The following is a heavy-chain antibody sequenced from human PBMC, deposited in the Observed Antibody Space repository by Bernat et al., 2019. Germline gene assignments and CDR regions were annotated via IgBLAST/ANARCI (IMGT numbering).Heavy chain of an antibody. Sequence: QVQLQESGPGLVKPSETLSLTCTVSGGSVSSGSYYWSWIRQPPGKGLEWIGYIYYSGSTNYNPSLKSRVTISVDTSKNQFSLKLSSVTAADTAVYYCARDVDSSGCGRWGQGTLVTVSS. CDR3: ARDVDSSGCGR. CDR2: IYYSGST. D-gene: IGHD6-19*01. CDR1: GGSVSSGSYY. J-gene: IGHJ1*01. V-gene: IGHV4-61*01.